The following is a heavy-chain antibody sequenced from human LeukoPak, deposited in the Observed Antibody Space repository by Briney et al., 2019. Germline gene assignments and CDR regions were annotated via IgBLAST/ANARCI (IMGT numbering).Heavy chain of an antibody. D-gene: IGHD3-10*01. Sequence: PGGSLRLSCAASGFTVSSNYMSWVRQAPGKGLEWVSVIYSGGSTYYADSVKGRFTISRDNSKNTLYLQMNSLRAEDTAVHYCAREKESSFDYWGQGTLVTVSS. V-gene: IGHV3-53*01. CDR3: AREKESSFDY. CDR2: IYSGGST. J-gene: IGHJ4*02. CDR1: GFTVSSNY.